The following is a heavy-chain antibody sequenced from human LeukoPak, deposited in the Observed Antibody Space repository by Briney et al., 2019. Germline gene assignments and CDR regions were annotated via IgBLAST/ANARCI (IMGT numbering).Heavy chain of an antibody. Sequence: GGSLRLSCAASGFTFDDYTMHWVRQAPGKGLEWVSLISWDGGSTYYADSVKGRFTISRDNSKNSLYLRMNSLRTEDTALYYCAKDRFPESYYYYYGMDVWGQGTTVTVSS. CDR3: AKDRFPESYYYYYGMDV. CDR2: ISWDGGST. CDR1: GFTFDDYT. V-gene: IGHV3-43*01. J-gene: IGHJ6*02.